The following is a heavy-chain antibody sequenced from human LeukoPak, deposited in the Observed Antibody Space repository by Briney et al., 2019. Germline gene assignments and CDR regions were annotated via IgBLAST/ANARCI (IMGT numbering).Heavy chain of an antibody. D-gene: IGHD6-19*01. CDR2: INHSGST. Sequence: KPSETLSLTCAVYGGSFSGSYWRWIRQPPGKGRGWIGEINHSGSTNYNPSLKSRVTISVDTSKNQFSLKLSSVTAADTAVYYCARPGQYSSGYPFDYWGQGTLVTVSS. V-gene: IGHV4-34*01. CDR1: GGSFSGSY. J-gene: IGHJ4*02. CDR3: ARPGQYSSGYPFDY.